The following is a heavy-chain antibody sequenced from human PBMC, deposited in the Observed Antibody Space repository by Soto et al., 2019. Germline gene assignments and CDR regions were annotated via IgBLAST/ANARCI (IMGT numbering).Heavy chain of an antibody. CDR2: ISAHNGDT. J-gene: IGHJ6*02. Sequence: ASVKVSCKASGYTFTSYYMHWVRQAPGQGLEWMGWISAHNGDTIYAQKFQDRITMTTDTSTNTAYLELRSLKSGDTAVFYCARSSGTYPPSRYYYGLDVWGQGTTVTVSS. D-gene: IGHD1-26*01. V-gene: IGHV1-18*04. CDR3: ARSSGTYPPSRYYYGLDV. CDR1: GYTFTSYY.